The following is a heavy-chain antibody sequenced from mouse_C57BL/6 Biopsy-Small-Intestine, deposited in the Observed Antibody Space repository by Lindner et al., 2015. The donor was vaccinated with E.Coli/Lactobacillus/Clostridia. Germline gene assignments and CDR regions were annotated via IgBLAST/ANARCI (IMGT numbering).Heavy chain of an antibody. CDR2: ISDGGSYT. D-gene: IGHD2-1*01. V-gene: IGHV5-4*01. CDR1: GFTFSSYA. CDR3: ARPYGNYVYYFDY. Sequence: VQLQESGGGLVKPGGSLKLSCAASGFTFSSYAMSWVRQTPEKRLEWVATISDGGSYTYYPDNVKGRFTISRDNAKNNLYLQMSHLKSEDTAMYYCARPYGNYVYYFDYWGQGTTLTVSS. J-gene: IGHJ2*01.